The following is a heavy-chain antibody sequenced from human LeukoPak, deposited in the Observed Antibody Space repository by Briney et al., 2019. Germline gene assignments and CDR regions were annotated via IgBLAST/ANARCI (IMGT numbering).Heavy chain of an antibody. CDR1: GGSFSGYY. CDR3: ARGPNDFWSGYYSWFDP. V-gene: IGHV4-34*01. J-gene: IGHJ5*02. CDR2: INHSGST. D-gene: IGHD3-3*01. Sequence: SETLSLTCAVYGGSFSGYYWSWIRQPPGKGLEWIGEINHSGSTNYNPSLKSRVTISVDTSKNQFSLKLSSVTAADTAVYYCARGPNDFWSGYYSWFDPWGQGTLVTVSS.